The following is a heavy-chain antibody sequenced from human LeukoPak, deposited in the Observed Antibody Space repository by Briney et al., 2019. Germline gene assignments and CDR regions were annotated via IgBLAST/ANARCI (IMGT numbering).Heavy chain of an antibody. V-gene: IGHV4-59*01. CDR2: IYYSGST. Sequence: SETLSLTCTVSGGSISSYYWSWIRQPPGKGLEWIGYIYYSGSTNYNPSLKSRVTISVDTSKNQFSLQLSSVTAADTAVYYCARGGGYGSGSYDYWGQGTLVTVSS. D-gene: IGHD3-10*01. J-gene: IGHJ4*02. CDR3: ARGGGYGSGSYDY. CDR1: GGSISSYY.